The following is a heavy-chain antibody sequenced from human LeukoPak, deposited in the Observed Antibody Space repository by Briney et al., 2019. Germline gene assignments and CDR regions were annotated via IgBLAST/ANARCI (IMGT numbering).Heavy chain of an antibody. CDR1: GGSISSYY. CDR3: ASTPLWFGELSFDY. V-gene: IGHV4-59*01. Sequence: SETLSLTCTVSGGSISSYYWSWIRQPPRKGLEWIGYIYYSGSTNYNPSLKSRVTISVDTSKNQFSLKLSSVTAADTAVYYCASTPLWFGELSFDYWGQGALVTVSS. CDR2: IYYSGST. D-gene: IGHD3-10*01. J-gene: IGHJ4*02.